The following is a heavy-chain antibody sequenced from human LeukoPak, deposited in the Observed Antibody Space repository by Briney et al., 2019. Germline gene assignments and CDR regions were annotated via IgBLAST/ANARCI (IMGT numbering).Heavy chain of an antibody. CDR2: ISSGSGYI. CDR3: ARDGEGTSLSFFDY. Sequence: GGSLRLSCAASGFTFSGYSLNWVRQAPGKGLEWVPFISSGSGYIYYADSVKGRFTISRDNAKTSLYLQMNSLRAEDTAVYYCARDGEGTSLSFFDYWGLGTLVTVSA. V-gene: IGHV3-21*01. D-gene: IGHD3-10*01. CDR1: GFTFSGYS. J-gene: IGHJ4*02.